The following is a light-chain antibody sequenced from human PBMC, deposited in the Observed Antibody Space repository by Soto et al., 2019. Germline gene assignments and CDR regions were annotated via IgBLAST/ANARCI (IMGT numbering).Light chain of an antibody. J-gene: IGKJ3*01. CDR1: QNINIW. CDR2: KAS. V-gene: IGKV1-5*03. Sequence: DLQMTQSPSTLSASVGDRVTITCRASQNINIWLAWYQQKPGKAPKLLIYKASTLESGVPSRFSGSGSGTEFTLTISSLQPDDFATYYCQQYSINLFSFGPGTKVDIK. CDR3: QQYSINLFS.